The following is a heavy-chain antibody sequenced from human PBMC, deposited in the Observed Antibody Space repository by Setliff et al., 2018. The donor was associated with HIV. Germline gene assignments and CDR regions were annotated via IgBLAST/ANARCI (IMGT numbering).Heavy chain of an antibody. CDR2: INHGGST. J-gene: IGHJ3*02. V-gene: IGHV4-34*01. CDR3: ARGSCSTISCSLRVGNDAFDI. Sequence: SETLSLTCAVYGGSFSGYSWSWIRQPPGQGLEWIGEINHGGSTNYNPSLKSRVTISVDTSKNQFSLKLNSVTAADTAVYYCARGSCSTISCSLRVGNDAFDIWGQGTMVTVSS. D-gene: IGHD2-2*01. CDR1: GGSFSGYS.